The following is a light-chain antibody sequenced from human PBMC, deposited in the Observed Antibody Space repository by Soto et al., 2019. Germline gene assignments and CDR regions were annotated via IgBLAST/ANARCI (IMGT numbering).Light chain of an antibody. CDR1: QSISSC. V-gene: IGKV1-5*01. J-gene: IGKJ1*01. Sequence: DITITQSPSTLSASVGDTVTISCRASQSISSCLAWYQQKPGKAPKLLIYDASSLESGVPSRFSGSGSGTEFTLTISSLQPDDFATYYCQQYNSYSWTFGQGTKVDIK. CDR2: DAS. CDR3: QQYNSYSWT.